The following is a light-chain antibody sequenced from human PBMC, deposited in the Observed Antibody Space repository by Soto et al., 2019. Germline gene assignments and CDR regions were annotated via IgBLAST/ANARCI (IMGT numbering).Light chain of an antibody. CDR1: QTVSSY. CDR3: QQYGTYPIT. Sequence: ENVLTQSPGTLSLSPGERATLSCRASQTVSSYLTWYQQRPGQAPRLLISGASRRATGIPDRFSGSGSGTDFTLTISRLEPEDFALYYCQQYGTYPITFGQGTRLEIK. V-gene: IGKV3-20*01. CDR2: GAS. J-gene: IGKJ5*01.